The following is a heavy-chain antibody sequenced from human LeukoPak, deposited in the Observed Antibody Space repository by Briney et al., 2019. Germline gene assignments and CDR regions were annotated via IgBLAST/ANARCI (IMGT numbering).Heavy chain of an antibody. CDR1: GGTFSSYA. CDR2: IIPIFGTA. J-gene: IGHJ4*02. D-gene: IGHD3-10*01. Sequence: SVKVSCKASGGTFSSYAISWVRQAPGQGLEWMGGIIPIFGTANYAQKFQGRVTITADESTSTAYMELSSLRSEDTAVYYCARDSWGGPGSFDYWGQGTLVTVSS. CDR3: ARDSWGGPGSFDY. V-gene: IGHV1-69*13.